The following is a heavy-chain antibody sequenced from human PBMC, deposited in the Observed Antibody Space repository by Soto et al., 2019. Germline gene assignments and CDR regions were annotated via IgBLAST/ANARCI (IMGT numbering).Heavy chain of an antibody. J-gene: IGHJ5*02. CDR2: INHSGST. CDR3: ARDLRGYCTNGVCYNWFDP. Sequence: PSETLSLTCAVYGGSFSGYYWSWIRQPPGKGLEWIGEINHSGSTNYNPSLKSRVTISVDTSKNQFSLKLSSVTAADTAVYYCARDLRGYCTNGVCYNWFDPWGQGTLVTVSS. D-gene: IGHD2-8*01. CDR1: GGSFSGYY. V-gene: IGHV4-34*01.